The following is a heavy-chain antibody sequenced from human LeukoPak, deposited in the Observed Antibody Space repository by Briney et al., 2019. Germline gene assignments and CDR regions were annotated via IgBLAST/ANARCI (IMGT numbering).Heavy chain of an antibody. CDR3: AAHDILTGYYIF. V-gene: IGHV4-30-4*08. J-gene: IGHJ4*02. CDR1: GGSISSGDYY. CDR2: IYYSGST. D-gene: IGHD3-9*01. Sequence: SETLSLTCTVSGGSISSGDYYWSWIRQPPGKGLEWIGYIYYSGSTYYNPSLKSRVTISVDTSKNRFSLKLSSVTAADTAVYYCAAHDILTGYYIFWGQGTLVTVSS.